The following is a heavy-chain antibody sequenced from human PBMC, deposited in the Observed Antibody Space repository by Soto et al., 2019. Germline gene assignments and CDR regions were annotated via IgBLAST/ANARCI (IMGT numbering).Heavy chain of an antibody. J-gene: IGHJ6*02. CDR2: IMPVFGIA. CDR3: AREDRDRETGLVPAAIDGMDV. CDR1: GGTFSRYS. Sequence: QVQLVQSGAEVKKPGSSVKVSCKASGGTFSRYSFTWVRQAPGHGHEWMGRIMPVFGIASYAQKFQGRVTITADESTSTAFMELSSLRSEDTAVYYCAREDRDRETGLVPAAIDGMDVWGQGTTVTVSS. V-gene: IGHV1-69*08. D-gene: IGHD2-2*01.